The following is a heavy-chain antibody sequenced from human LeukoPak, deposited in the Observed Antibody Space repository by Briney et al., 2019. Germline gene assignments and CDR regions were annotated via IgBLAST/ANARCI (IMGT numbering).Heavy chain of an antibody. V-gene: IGHV4-59*08. CDR1: GGSISSYY. CDR3: ARHTIDTTLGGVPDYFDA. Sequence: SPSETLSLTCTVSGGSISSYYWSWIRQPPGKGLEWIGYIYYSGSTNYNPSLKSRVTISVDTSKNQFSLKLSSVTAADTAVYYCARHTIDTTLGGVPDYFDAWGQGTPVTVSS. D-gene: IGHD3-16*01. CDR2: IYYSGST. J-gene: IGHJ5*02.